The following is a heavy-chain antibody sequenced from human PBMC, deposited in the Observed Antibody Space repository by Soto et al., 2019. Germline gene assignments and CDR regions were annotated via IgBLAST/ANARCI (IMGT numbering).Heavy chain of an antibody. D-gene: IGHD3-9*01. Sequence: GGSLRLSCAASGFIFNNYAMSWVRQAPGKGLEWVSFISAGGGSPNYADSVKGRFTISRDNSKNMVYLQMNSLRAEDTAVYYCAKDGNPIPYLTGYYRLGWFDPWGQGTLVTVSS. CDR3: AKDGNPIPYLTGYYRLGWFDP. CDR2: ISAGGGSP. V-gene: IGHV3-23*01. J-gene: IGHJ5*02. CDR1: GFIFNNYA.